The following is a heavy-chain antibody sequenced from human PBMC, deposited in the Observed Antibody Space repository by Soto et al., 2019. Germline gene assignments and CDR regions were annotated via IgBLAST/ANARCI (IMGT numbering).Heavy chain of an antibody. V-gene: IGHV1-2*04. CDR3: ARDMVPYSSSWYGSAFDI. CDR1: GYTFTGYY. Sequence: ASVKVSCKASGYTFTGYYMHWVRQAPGQGLEWMGWINPNSGGTNYAQKFQGWVTMTRDTSISTAYMELSRLRSDDTAVYYCARDMVPYSSSWYGSAFDIWGQGTMVTVSS. CDR2: INPNSGGT. J-gene: IGHJ3*02. D-gene: IGHD6-13*01.